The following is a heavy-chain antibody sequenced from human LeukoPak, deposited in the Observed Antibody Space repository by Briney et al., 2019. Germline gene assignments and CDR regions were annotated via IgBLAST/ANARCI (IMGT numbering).Heavy chain of an antibody. J-gene: IGHJ4*01. CDR3: ARGPPTGGGAYVGDY. CDR1: ELNFENHW. V-gene: IGHV3-74*01. CDR2: TDAGGSST. D-gene: IGHD2-8*02. Sequence: GGSLRLSCAASELNFENHWMHWVRQVPGKGLEWVSRTDAGGSSTSYADSARGRFSISRDNGKSTLYLQMNSLRVEDTAVYYCARGPPTGGGAYVGDYWGHGTLVTVSS.